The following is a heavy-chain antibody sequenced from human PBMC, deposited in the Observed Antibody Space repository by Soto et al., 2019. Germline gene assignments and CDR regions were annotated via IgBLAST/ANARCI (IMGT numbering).Heavy chain of an antibody. CDR2: ISAYNGNT. D-gene: IGHD6-19*01. J-gene: IGHJ6*02. V-gene: IGHV1-18*01. CDR1: GYTFTSYG. Sequence: ASVKVSCKASGYTFTSYGISWVRQAPGQGLEWMGWISAYNGNTNYAQKLQGRVTMTTDTSTSTAYMELRSLRSDDTAVYYCAGDRGPAGAGFYYYYGRDVGAQGTTVTVSS. CDR3: AGDRGPAGAGFYYYYGRDV.